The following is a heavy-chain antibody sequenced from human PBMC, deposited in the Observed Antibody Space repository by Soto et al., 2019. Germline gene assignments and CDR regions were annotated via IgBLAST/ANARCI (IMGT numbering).Heavy chain of an antibody. Sequence: GASVKVSCKASGYTFTSYGISWVRQAPGQGLEWMGWIGAYNGNTNHAQKLQGRVTMTTDTSTSTAYMELRSLRSDDTAVYYCARGGTYYYGSSGYYPKLGIFDYWGQGTLVTVSS. CDR2: IGAYNGNT. CDR3: ARGGTYYYGSSGYYPKLGIFDY. J-gene: IGHJ4*02. CDR1: GYTFTSYG. V-gene: IGHV1-18*01. D-gene: IGHD3-22*01.